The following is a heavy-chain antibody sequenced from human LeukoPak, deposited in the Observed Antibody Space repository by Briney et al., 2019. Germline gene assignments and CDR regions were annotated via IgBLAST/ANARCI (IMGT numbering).Heavy chain of an antibody. J-gene: IGHJ4*02. CDR3: ARDEGNEASDY. CDR2: ISYDGSNK. CDR1: GFTFSTYA. V-gene: IGHV3-30-3*01. Sequence: PGGSLRLSCAASGFTFSTYAMHWVRQAPGKGLEWVAVISYDGSNKYYADSVKGRFTISRDNAKNSLYLQMNSLRAEDTAVYYCARDEGNEASDYWGQGTLVTVSS. D-gene: IGHD1-1*01.